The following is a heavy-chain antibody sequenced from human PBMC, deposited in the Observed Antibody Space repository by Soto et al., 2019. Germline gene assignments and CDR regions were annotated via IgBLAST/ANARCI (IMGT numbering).Heavy chain of an antibody. J-gene: IGHJ5*02. V-gene: IGHV3-74*01. CDR1: GFPFGSYW. D-gene: IGHD1-7*01. CDR2: INSDGSST. CDR3: ARVIDQSSELELRAFDP. Sequence: PGGSLSLSCAASGFPFGSYWMHWVRQAPGKGLVWVSRINSDGSSTSYADSVKGRFTISRDNAKNTLYLQMNSLRAEDTAVYYCARVIDQSSELELRAFDPWGQGTLVTVSS.